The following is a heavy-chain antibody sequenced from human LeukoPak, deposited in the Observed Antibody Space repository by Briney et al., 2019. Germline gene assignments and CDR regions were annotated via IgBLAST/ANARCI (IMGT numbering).Heavy chain of an antibody. Sequence: SETLCLTCTVSGGSISSYYWSWIRQPAGKGLEWIGRIYTSGSTNYNPSLKSRVTMSVDTSRNQFSLRLSSVTAADTAVYYCARVSSSWFFFDYWGQGTLVTVSS. CDR2: IYTSGST. J-gene: IGHJ4*02. CDR1: GGSISSYY. V-gene: IGHV4-4*07. D-gene: IGHD6-13*01. CDR3: ARVSSSWFFFDY.